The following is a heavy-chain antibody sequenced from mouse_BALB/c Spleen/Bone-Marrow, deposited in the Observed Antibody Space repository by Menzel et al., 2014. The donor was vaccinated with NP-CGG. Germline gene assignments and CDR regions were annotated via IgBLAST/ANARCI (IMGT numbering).Heavy chain of an antibody. J-gene: IGHJ3*01. V-gene: IGHV5-6-3*01. D-gene: IGHD2-4*01. Sequence: EVQGVESGGGLVQPGGSLKISCAASGFTFSSYGMSWVRQTPDKRLDLVATINSNGGSTYYPDSVKGRFTISRDNAKNTLYLQMSSLKSEDTAMYYCGRDNYYDYDGFAYWGQGTLVTVPA. CDR1: GFTFSSYG. CDR2: INSNGGST. CDR3: GRDNYYDYDGFAY.